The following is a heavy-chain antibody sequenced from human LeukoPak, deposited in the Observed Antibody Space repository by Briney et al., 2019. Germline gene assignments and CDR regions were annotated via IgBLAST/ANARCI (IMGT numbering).Heavy chain of an antibody. D-gene: IGHD5-12*01. V-gene: IGHV4-38-2*02. Sequence: SETLSVTCRVSGYSINNGYYWGWIRQPPGKGLEWIGSIYYSGSTYYNPSLKSRVTISVDTSKNQFSLKLSSVTAADTAVYYCARAGYSGYVGGFDYWGQGTLVTVSS. CDR2: IYYSGST. J-gene: IGHJ4*02. CDR1: GYSINNGYY. CDR3: ARAGYSGYVGGFDY.